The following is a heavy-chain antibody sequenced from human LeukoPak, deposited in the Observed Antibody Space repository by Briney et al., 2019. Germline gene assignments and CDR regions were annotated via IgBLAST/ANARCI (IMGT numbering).Heavy chain of an antibody. Sequence: GASVKVSCKASGYTLTGCYMHWVRQAPGQGLEWMGWINPNSGGTNYAQKFQGWVTMTRDTSISTAYMELSRLRSDDTAVYYCAREDIAAAGFNWFDPWGQGTLVTVSS. CDR1: GYTLTGCY. V-gene: IGHV1-2*04. CDR2: INPNSGGT. J-gene: IGHJ5*02. D-gene: IGHD6-13*01. CDR3: AREDIAAAGFNWFDP.